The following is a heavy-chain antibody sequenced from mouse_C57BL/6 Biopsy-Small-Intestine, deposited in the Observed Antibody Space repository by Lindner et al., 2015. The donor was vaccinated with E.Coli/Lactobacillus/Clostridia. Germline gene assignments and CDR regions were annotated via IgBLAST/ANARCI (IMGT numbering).Heavy chain of an antibody. V-gene: IGHV5-2*01. J-gene: IGHJ4*01. CDR3: ARHGYYYAMDY. D-gene: IGHD2-2*01. CDR1: EYEFPSHD. Sequence: VQLQVGLGEALVQPGESLKLSCESNEYEFPSHDMSWVRKTPEKRLELVAAINSDGGSTYYPDTMERRFIISRDNTKKTLYLQMSSLRSEDTALYYCARHGYYYAMDYWGQGTSVTVSS. CDR2: INSDGGST.